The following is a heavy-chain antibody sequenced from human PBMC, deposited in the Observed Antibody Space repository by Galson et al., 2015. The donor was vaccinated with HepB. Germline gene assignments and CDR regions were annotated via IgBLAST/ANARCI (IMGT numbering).Heavy chain of an antibody. V-gene: IGHV3-30*18. CDR3: AKDWGYSAFFDY. D-gene: IGHD2-15*01. Sequence: SLRLSCAASGFTFSSYGMHWVRQAPGKGLEWVAVISYDGSNKYYADSVKGRFTISRDNSKNTLYLQMNSLRAEDTAVYYCAKDWGYSAFFDYWGQGTLVTVSS. CDR1: GFTFSSYG. J-gene: IGHJ4*02. CDR2: ISYDGSNK.